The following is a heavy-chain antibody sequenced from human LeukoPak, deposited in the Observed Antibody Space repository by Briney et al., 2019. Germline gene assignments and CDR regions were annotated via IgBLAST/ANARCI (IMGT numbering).Heavy chain of an antibody. CDR3: TTGNP. CDR1: GFTFVNAS. V-gene: IGHV3-15*01. CDR2: MKSKPEGGTT. Sequence: GGSLRLTCLTSGFTFVNASMSWVRQAPGKGLEWVGLMKSKPEGGTTFYAAPVRGRFTISRDDSRNTLYLQMTSLTIGDTGVYYCTTGNPWGQGTLVTVSS. J-gene: IGHJ5*02.